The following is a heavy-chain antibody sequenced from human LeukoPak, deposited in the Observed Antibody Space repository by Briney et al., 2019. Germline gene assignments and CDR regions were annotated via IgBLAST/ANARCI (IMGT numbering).Heavy chain of an antibody. CDR2: ISYDGSNK. J-gene: IGHJ4*02. Sequence: SGGSLRLSCAASGFTFGSYAMHWVRQAPGKGLEWVAVISYDGSNKYYADSVKGRFTISRDNSKNTLYLQMNSLRAEDTAVYYCARSSYYIAAAGTLDYWGQGTLVTVSS. CDR1: GFTFGSYA. D-gene: IGHD6-13*01. V-gene: IGHV3-30-3*01. CDR3: ARSSYYIAAAGTLDY.